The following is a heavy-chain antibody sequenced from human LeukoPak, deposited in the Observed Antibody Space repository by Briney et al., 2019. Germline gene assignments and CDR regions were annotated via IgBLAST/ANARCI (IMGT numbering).Heavy chain of an antibody. V-gene: IGHV3-30*02. CDR2: MRFDGTYK. J-gene: IGHJ6*04. CDR1: GFTITNYG. Sequence: GGSLRLSCAASGFTITNYGMHWVRQAPGKGLEWVAFMRFDGTYKYYADSVKGRFTISRDNAKNSLYLQMNSLRAEDTAVYYCAELGITMIGGVWGKGTTVTISS. CDR3: AELGITMIGGV. D-gene: IGHD3-10*02.